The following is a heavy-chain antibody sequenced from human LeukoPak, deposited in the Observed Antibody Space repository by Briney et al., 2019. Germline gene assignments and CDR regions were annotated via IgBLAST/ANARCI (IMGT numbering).Heavy chain of an antibody. CDR2: IYHSGTT. CDR1: GGSISSGGHS. J-gene: IGHJ5*02. D-gene: IGHD4-23*01. V-gene: IGHV4-30-2*01. Sequence: SETLSLTCAVSGGSISSGGHSWNWIRQPPGKGLEWIVYIYHSGTTYYNPSLKSRVTISLDRSKNQFSLMLYSVTAADTAVYYCARGVGDNSNPFWFDPWGQGTLVTVSS. CDR3: ARGVGDNSNPFWFDP.